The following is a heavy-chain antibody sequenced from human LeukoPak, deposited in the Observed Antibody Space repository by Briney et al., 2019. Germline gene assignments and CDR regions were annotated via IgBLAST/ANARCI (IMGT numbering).Heavy chain of an antibody. J-gene: IGHJ3*02. Sequence: ASVKVSCKVSPYTLTELSTHWVRQAPGIGFEWMGGFDPEDGEPVYAQKFAGRVTMTEDTSTDTAYMELSSLTSEDTAVYFCATDRGGGLLGDAFDIWGQGTMVTVSS. CDR2: FDPEDGEP. V-gene: IGHV1-24*01. D-gene: IGHD3-16*01. CDR3: ATDRGGGLLGDAFDI. CDR1: PYTLTELS.